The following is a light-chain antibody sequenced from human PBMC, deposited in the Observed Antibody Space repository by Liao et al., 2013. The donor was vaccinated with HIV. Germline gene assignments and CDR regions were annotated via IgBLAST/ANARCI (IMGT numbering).Light chain of an antibody. V-gene: IGLV3-21*04. J-gene: IGLJ3*02. CDR1: NIGSKS. Sequence: SYVLTQPPSVSVAPGKTANITCGGNNIGSKSVHWYQQKPGQAPVLVIYYDSDRPSGIPERFSGSNSGNTATLTISRVEAGDEADYYCHVWDSSSDHWVFGGGTQLTVL. CDR2: YDS. CDR3: HVWDSSSDHWV.